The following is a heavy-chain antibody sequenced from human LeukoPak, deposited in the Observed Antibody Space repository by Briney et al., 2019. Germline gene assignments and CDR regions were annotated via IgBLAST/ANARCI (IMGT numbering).Heavy chain of an antibody. D-gene: IGHD2-8*02. CDR1: GFTFSSYG. CDR3: AKDHYDTGGTYSFDP. J-gene: IGHJ5*02. Sequence: PGGSLRLSCAASGFTFSSYGMHWVRQAPGKGLEGVAVISFDGNNKYYADSVKGRFTISRDNSKNRLYLQMNSLRAEDTAVYYCAKDHYDTGGTYSFDPWGQGALVTVSS. CDR2: ISFDGNNK. V-gene: IGHV3-30*18.